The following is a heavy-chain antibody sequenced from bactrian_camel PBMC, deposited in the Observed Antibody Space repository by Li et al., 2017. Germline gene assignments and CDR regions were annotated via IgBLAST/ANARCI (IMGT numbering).Heavy chain of an antibody. CDR1: GYSYSSAC. CDR3: AAARCILWDGLRLRDDAFGY. CDR2: IDSDNST. J-gene: IGHJ6*01. V-gene: IGHV3S53*01. D-gene: IGHD3*01. Sequence: VQLVESGGGSVQAGGSLRLSCAASGYSYSSACMGWFRQAPGKEREGVASIDSDNSTTYAESVKGRFTISKDNAKNTLYLQMNSLKPEDTAMYYCAAARCILWDGLRLRDDAFGYWGQGTQVTVS.